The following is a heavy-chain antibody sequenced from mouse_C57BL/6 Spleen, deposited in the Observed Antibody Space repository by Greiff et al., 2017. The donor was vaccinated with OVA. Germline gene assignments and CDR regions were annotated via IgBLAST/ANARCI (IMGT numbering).Heavy chain of an antibody. Sequence: QVQLQQSGPELVKPGASVKISCKASGYAFSSSWMNWVKQRPGKGLEWIGRIYPGDGDTNYNGKFKGKATLTADKSSSTAYMQLSSLTSEDSAVYFCARESLLLRYAMDYWGQGTSVTVSS. V-gene: IGHV1-82*01. J-gene: IGHJ4*01. CDR2: IYPGDGDT. D-gene: IGHD1-1*01. CDR3: ARESLLLRYAMDY. CDR1: GYAFSSSW.